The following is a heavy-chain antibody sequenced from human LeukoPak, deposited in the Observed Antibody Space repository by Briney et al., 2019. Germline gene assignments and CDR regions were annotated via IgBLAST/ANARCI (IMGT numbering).Heavy chain of an antibody. J-gene: IGHJ4*02. Sequence: GESLKISCEGSGYTFSSYWIAWVRQLPGKGLEWMGAIYPDDSSAIYSPSLQGQVTISADKSISTAYLQWSSLKASDTAMYYCARRVYGLGSFFYFDYWGQATLVTVSS. CDR1: GYTFSSYW. CDR2: IYPDDSSA. CDR3: ARRVYGLGSFFYFDY. D-gene: IGHD3-10*01. V-gene: IGHV5-51*01.